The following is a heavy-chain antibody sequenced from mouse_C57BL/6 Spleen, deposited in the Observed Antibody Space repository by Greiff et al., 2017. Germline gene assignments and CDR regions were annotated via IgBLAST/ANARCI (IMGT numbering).Heavy chain of an antibody. CDR1: GFTFSDYG. V-gene: IGHV5-17*01. CDR2: ISSGSSTI. Sequence: EVPLVESGGGLVKPGGSLKLSCAASGFTFSDYGMHWVRQAPEKGLEWVAYISSGSSTIYYDATVKGRFTISRDNAKNTLFLQMTRLRSEDTAMYYCARDYEGMDYWGQGTSVTVSS. CDR3: ARDYEGMDY. D-gene: IGHD1-1*01. J-gene: IGHJ4*01.